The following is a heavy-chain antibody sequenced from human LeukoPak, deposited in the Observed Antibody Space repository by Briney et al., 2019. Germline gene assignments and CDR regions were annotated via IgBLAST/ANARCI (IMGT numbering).Heavy chain of an antibody. J-gene: IGHJ4*02. CDR2: VDPEDGET. D-gene: IGHD3-22*01. CDR1: GYTFTDYY. Sequence: ASVKVSCKVSGYTFTDYYMHWVQQAPGKGLEWMGLVDPEDGETIYAEKFQGRVTITADTSTDTAYMELSSLRSEDTAVYYCATDSPGSYYDNSGYYSHFPFGYWGQGTLVTVSS. V-gene: IGHV1-69-2*01. CDR3: ATDSPGSYYDNSGYYSHFPFGY.